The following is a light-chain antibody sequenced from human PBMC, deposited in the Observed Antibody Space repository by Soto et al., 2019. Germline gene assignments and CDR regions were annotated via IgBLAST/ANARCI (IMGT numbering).Light chain of an antibody. CDR3: SSYTSSSTRV. V-gene: IGLV2-14*01. CDR2: EVS. J-gene: IGLJ3*02. CDR1: SSDVGGYNY. Sequence: QSVLTQPASVSGSPGQSITIPCTGTSSDVGGYNYVSWYQQHPGKAPKLMIYEVSNRPSGVSNRFSGSKSGNTASLTISGLLAEDEADYYCSSYTSSSTRVFGGGTKLTVL.